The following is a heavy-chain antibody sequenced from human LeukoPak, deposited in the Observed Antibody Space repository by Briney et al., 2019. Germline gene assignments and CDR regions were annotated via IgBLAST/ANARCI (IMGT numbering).Heavy chain of an antibody. CDR1: GYTFTGYY. CDR3: AKDGPLMVGATPPVVY. CDR2: INPNSGDT. D-gene: IGHD1-26*01. V-gene: IGHV1-2*02. Sequence: ASVKVSCKASGYTFTGYYIHWVRQAPGQGLEWMGWINPNSGDTNYAQKLQGRVTMTTDTSTSTAYMELRSLRSDDTAVYYCAKDGPLMVGATPPVVYWGQGTLVTVSS. J-gene: IGHJ4*02.